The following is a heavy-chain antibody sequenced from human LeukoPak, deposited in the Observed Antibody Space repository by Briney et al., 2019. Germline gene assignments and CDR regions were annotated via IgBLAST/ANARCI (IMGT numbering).Heavy chain of an antibody. D-gene: IGHD5-12*01. CDR2: IYYSGST. V-gene: IGHV4-61*01. CDR3: ARAGYSGYDYDY. J-gene: IGHJ4*02. Sequence: PSETLSLTCTVSGGSISSSSYYWSWIRQPPGKGLEWIGYIYYSGSTNYNPSLKSRVTISVDTSKNQFSLKLSSVTAADTAVYYCARAGYSGYDYDYWGQGTLVTVSS. CDR1: GGSISSSSYY.